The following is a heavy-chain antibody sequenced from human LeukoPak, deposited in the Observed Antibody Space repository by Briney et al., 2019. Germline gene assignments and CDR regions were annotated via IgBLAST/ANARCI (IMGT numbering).Heavy chain of an antibody. Sequence: PSETLSLTCTVSGGSISSGGYYWSWIRQPPGKGLEWIGYIYHSGSTYYNPSLKSRVTISLDRSKNLFSLKLSSVTAADTAMYYCATSTIFGVVRNAFDVWGQGTMVTFSS. CDR3: ATSTIFGVVRNAFDV. J-gene: IGHJ3*01. CDR1: GGSISSGGYY. D-gene: IGHD3-3*01. V-gene: IGHV4-30-2*01. CDR2: IYHSGST.